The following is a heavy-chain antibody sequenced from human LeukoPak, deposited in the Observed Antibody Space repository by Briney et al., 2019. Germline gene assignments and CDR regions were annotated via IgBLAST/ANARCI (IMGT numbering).Heavy chain of an antibody. CDR1: GYTFTSYA. CDR3: ARFGVRGLDAFDI. D-gene: IGHD2-8*01. CDR2: INAGNGNT. V-gene: IGHV1-3*01. Sequence: ASVKVSCKASGYTFTSYAMHWVRQAPGQRLEWMGWINAGNGNTKYSQKFQGRVTITRDTSASTAYMELSSLRSEDTAVYYCARFGVRGLDAFDIWGQGTMVTVSS. J-gene: IGHJ3*02.